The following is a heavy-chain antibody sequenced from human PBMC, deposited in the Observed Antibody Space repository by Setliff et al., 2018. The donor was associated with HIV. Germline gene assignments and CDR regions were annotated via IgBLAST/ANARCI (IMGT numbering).Heavy chain of an antibody. D-gene: IGHD1-26*01. CDR3: ASPTSDLYSGSPE. Sequence: SETLSLTCTVSGDSISDYYWTWIRQPPGKGLEWIGSIYYSGSTYYNPSLKGRVTISVDTSKNQFSLKLSSVTAADTAVYYCASPTSDLYSGSPEWGQGTLVTVSS. CDR1: GDSISDYY. J-gene: IGHJ4*02. V-gene: IGHV4-59*05. CDR2: IYYSGST.